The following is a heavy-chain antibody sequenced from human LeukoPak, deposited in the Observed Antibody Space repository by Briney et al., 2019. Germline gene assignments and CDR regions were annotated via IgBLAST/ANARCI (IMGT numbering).Heavy chain of an antibody. V-gene: IGHV1-2*02. D-gene: IGHD3-16*02. Sequence: ASVKVSCKASGYTFTGYYMHWVRQAPGQGLEWMGWINPNSGGTNYAQKFQGRVTMTRDTSISTAYMELSRLRSDDTAVYYCARGVHVWVSYRYFDYWGQGTLVTVSS. CDR1: GYTFTGYY. CDR2: INPNSGGT. CDR3: ARGVHVWVSYRYFDY. J-gene: IGHJ4*02.